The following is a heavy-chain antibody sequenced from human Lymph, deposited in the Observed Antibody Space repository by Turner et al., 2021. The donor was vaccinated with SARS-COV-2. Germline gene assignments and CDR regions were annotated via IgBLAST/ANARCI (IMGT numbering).Heavy chain of an antibody. CDR3: ATAPAAVVTGWFDP. CDR2: FDPEDGET. CDR1: GYTLPELS. J-gene: IGHJ5*02. D-gene: IGHD2-15*01. V-gene: IGHV1-24*01. Sequence: QVQLVQSGAEVKKPGASVKVSCKVSGYTLPELSMHWVRQTPGKGLEWMGGFDPEDGETIYAQNFQGRVTMTEDTSTDTAYMDLSSLRSEDTAVYYRATAPAAVVTGWFDPWGQGTLVTVSS.